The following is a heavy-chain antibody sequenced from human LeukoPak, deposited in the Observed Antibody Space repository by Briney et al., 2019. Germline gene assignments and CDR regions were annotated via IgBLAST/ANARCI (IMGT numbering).Heavy chain of an antibody. CDR1: GFTFSSYA. J-gene: IGHJ4*02. D-gene: IGHD3-22*01. CDR2: ISGSGGST. CDR3: AKDYYDSSGYYVSY. V-gene: IGHV3-23*01. Sequence: PGGSLRLPCAASGFTFSSYAMSWVRQAPGKGLEWVSAISGSGGSTYYADSVKGRFTISRDNSKNTLYLQMNSLRAEDTAVYYCAKDYYDSSGYYVSYWGQGTLVTVSS.